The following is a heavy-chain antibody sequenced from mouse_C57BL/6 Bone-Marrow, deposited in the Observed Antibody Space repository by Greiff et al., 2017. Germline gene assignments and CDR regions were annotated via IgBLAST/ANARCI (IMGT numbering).Heavy chain of an antibody. CDR2: IHPNSGST. V-gene: IGHV1-64*01. J-gene: IGHJ1*03. Sequence: QVQLQQPGAELVKPGASVKLSCKASGYTFTSYWMHWVKQRPGQGLEWIGMIHPNSGSTNYNEKFKSKATLTVDRSSSTAYMQLSSLTSEDSADYYCANYDYGAFDVWGTGTTVTVSS. CDR1: GYTFTSYW. CDR3: ANYDYGAFDV. D-gene: IGHD2-4*01.